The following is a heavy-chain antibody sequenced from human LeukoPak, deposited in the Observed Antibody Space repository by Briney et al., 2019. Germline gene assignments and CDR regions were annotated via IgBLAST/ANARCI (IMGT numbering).Heavy chain of an antibody. D-gene: IGHD2-21*02. J-gene: IGHJ4*02. V-gene: IGHV3-7*01. CDR3: ARGGGAYCGGDCYRNFDY. CDR1: GFTFSSYW. CDR2: IKQDGSEK. Sequence: GGSLRLSCAASGFTFSSYWMSWVRQAPGKGLEWVANIKQDGSEKYYVDSVKGRFTISRDNAKNSLYLQMNSLRAEDTALYYCARGGGAYCGGDCYRNFDYWGQGTLVTVSS.